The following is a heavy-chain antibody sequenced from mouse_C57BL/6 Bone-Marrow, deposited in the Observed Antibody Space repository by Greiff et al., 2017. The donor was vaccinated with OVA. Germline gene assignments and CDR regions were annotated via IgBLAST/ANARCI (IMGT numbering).Heavy chain of an antibody. V-gene: IGHV1-52*01. Sequence: VQLQQPGAELVRPGSSVKLSCKASGYTFTSYWMHWVKQRPIQGLEWIGNIDPSDSDTHYNQKFKDKATLTVDKSSSTAYMQLSSLTSEDSAVYYCASPHYYGSSYGAMDYWGQGTSVTVSS. J-gene: IGHJ4*01. CDR1: GYTFTSYW. D-gene: IGHD1-1*01. CDR2: IDPSDSDT. CDR3: ASPHYYGSSYGAMDY.